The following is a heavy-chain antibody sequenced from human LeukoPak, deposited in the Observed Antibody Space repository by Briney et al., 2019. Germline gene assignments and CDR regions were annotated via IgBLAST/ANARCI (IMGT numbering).Heavy chain of an antibody. CDR2: IKPDGSEK. V-gene: IGHV3-7*05. CDR3: ARRESVSHSLPFDY. CDR1: GFTFSNYW. D-gene: IGHD2-15*01. J-gene: IGHJ4*02. Sequence: GGSLRLSCAASGFTFSNYWMNWVRQAPGKGLEWVANIKPDGSEKYYVDSVKGRFTISRDNAKDSLYLQMNRLRVDDTAVYYCARRESVSHSLPFDYWGQGTLVTVSS.